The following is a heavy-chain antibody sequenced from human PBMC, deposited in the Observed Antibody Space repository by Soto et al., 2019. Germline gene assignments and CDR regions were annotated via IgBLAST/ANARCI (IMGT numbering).Heavy chain of an antibody. J-gene: IGHJ6*02. CDR1: GGTFSSYA. V-gene: IGHV1-69*06. Sequence: ASVKVSCKASGGTFSSYAISWVRQAPGQGLGWMGGIIPIFGTANYAQKFQGRVTITADKSTSTAYMELSSLRSEDTAVYYCARPHGGYYDSSGYYHMNYYYGMDVWGQGTTVTVS. D-gene: IGHD3-22*01. CDR2: IIPIFGTA. CDR3: ARPHGGYYDSSGYYHMNYYYGMDV.